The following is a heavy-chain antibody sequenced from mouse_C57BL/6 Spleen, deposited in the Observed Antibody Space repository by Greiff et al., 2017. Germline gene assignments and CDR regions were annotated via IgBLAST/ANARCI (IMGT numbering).Heavy chain of an antibody. CDR3: ATYGNYAWFAY. CDR2: IWSGGST. J-gene: IGHJ3*01. CDR1: GFSFTSSG. V-gene: IGHV2-2*01. D-gene: IGHD2-1*01. Sequence: VQLVESGPGLVQPSQSLSITCTVSGFSFTSSGVHWVRQSPGKGLEWLGVIWSGGSTDYNAAFRSRLSISKDNSKSQVFYKMNRLQADDTAIYYCATYGNYAWFAYWGQGTLVTVSA.